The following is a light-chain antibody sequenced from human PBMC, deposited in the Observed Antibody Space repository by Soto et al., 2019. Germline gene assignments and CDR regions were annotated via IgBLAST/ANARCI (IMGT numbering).Light chain of an antibody. J-gene: IGLJ3*02. Sequence: QSVLTQPASVSGSPGQSITISCTGTSGDVGGYNFVSWFQQHPGKAPKLIIFEVSNRPSGVSNRFSGSKSGNTASLTISGLQAEDEADYYCASYTTSRLWVFGGGTKLNVL. CDR1: SGDVGGYNF. CDR3: ASYTTSRLWV. CDR2: EVS. V-gene: IGLV2-14*01.